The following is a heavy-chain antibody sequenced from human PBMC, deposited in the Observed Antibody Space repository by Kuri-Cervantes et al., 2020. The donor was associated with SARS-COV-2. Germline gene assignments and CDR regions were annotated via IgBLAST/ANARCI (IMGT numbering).Heavy chain of an antibody. CDR1: GFTFSSYA. CDR2: ISGSGAST. J-gene: IGHJ4*02. V-gene: IGHV3-23*01. CDR3: AKDRGYSSSWYTFCGSDY. D-gene: IGHD6-13*01. Sequence: GGSLRLSCAASGFTFSSYAMSWVRQAPGKGLERVSAISGSGASTYYADSVKGRFTISRDNSKNTLYLQMNSLRAEDTAVYYCAKDRGYSSSWYTFCGSDYWGQGTLVTVSS.